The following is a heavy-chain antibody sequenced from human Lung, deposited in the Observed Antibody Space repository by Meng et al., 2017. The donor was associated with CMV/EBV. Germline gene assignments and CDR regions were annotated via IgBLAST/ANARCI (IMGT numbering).Heavy chain of an antibody. Sequence: GSLRLXXTVSGDSITSSSYYWGWIRQPPGKGLEWIGSMYYSANTYYNPSLKSRVTISVDTSQNQFSLTLTSVTPAATAVYYCAFSSGADYGSGSRDYWGQGXLVTVSS. V-gene: IGHV4-39*01. CDR1: GDSITSSSYY. CDR2: MYYSANT. D-gene: IGHD3-10*01. J-gene: IGHJ4*02. CDR3: AFSSGADYGSGSRDY.